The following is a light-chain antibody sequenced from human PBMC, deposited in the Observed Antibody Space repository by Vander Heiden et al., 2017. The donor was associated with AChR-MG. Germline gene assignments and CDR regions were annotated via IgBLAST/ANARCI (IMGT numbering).Light chain of an antibody. Sequence: QSALTQPPSASGSPGPSVTISCTGTSSDVGGYNHVSWYQQHPGKAPKLLIYEVSERPSGVPGRFSGPKSGNTASLTVSGLQAEDEADYYCSSYAGSNNPYVFGTGTKVTVL. V-gene: IGLV2-8*01. J-gene: IGLJ1*01. CDR2: EVS. CDR1: SSDVGGYNH. CDR3: SSYAGSNNPYV.